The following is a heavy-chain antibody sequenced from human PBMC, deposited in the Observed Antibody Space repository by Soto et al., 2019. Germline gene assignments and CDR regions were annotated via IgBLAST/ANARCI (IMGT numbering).Heavy chain of an antibody. J-gene: IGHJ6*03. D-gene: IGHD2-15*01. CDR2: ISYDGSNK. Sequence: PGGSLRLSCAASGFNSSSYGMHWVRQAPGKGLEWVAVISYDGSNKYYADSVKGRFTISRDNSKNTLYLQMNSLRAEDTSVYYCAMDSGYCSGGRCPYYYYYMGVWGKGTTVTVSS. V-gene: IGHV3-30*03. CDR3: AMDSGYCSGGRCPYYYYYMGV. CDR1: GFNSSSYG.